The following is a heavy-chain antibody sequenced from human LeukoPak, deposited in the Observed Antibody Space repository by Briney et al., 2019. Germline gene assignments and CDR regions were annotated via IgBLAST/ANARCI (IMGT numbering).Heavy chain of an antibody. Sequence: SVKVSCKASGGTFSRYAISWVRQAPGQGLEWMGGIIPMFGIANYAQKFQGRVTITADESTSTAYMELSSLRSEDTAVYYCARDRPYTGGWYPIDYWGQGTLVTVT. CDR1: GGTFSRYA. D-gene: IGHD6-19*01. CDR2: IIPMFGIA. CDR3: ARDRPYTGGWYPIDY. J-gene: IGHJ4*02. V-gene: IGHV1-69*13.